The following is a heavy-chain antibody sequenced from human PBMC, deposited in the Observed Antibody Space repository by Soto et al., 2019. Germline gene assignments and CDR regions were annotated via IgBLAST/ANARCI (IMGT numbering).Heavy chain of an antibody. Sequence: EVQLVESGGGLVQPGGSLRLSCAASGFSLSSYEMNWVRQAPGKGLEWVAYISGSGSTTSYADSVKGRFTLSRDNAQNSVYLQMKSLRIEDTAFDFCARVGQLWPYYFYDYMDVWGRGTTVTVSS. CDR2: ISGSGSTT. V-gene: IGHV3-48*03. CDR3: ARVGQLWPYYFYDYMDV. J-gene: IGHJ6*02. D-gene: IGHD5-18*01. CDR1: GFSLSSYE.